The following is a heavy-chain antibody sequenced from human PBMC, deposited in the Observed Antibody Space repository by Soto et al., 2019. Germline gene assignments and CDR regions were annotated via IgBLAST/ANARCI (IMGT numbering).Heavy chain of an antibody. CDR2: ILVGGST. CDR1: GFICSSYD. J-gene: IGHJ5*02. D-gene: IGHD2-2*01. CDR3: AKDHILVVPSVYDKCFDP. V-gene: IGHV3-23*01. Sequence: EVQMLESGGGLAQPGGSLRLSCAVSGFICSSYDMSWVRQAPGKGLEWVSTILVGGSTHYEDSVKGRFTISRDTSKNTVYLQMNSLRPEDTAVYYCAKDHILVVPSVYDKCFDPWGQGTLVTVSS.